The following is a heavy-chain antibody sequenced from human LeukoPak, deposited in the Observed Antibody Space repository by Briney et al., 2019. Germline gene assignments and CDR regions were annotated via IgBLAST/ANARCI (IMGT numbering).Heavy chain of an antibody. Sequence: ASETLSLTCSVSGVSITSNYWSWILQPPGKGLEWLGYTHHSGATSYNPSLKSRSTMTLDTSNNQFSLKLSSVTAADTAVYYCARSSGHSYGDFDYWGQGNLVTVSS. V-gene: IGHV4-59*01. CDR3: ARSSGHSYGDFDY. CDR2: THHSGAT. J-gene: IGHJ4*02. CDR1: GVSITSNY. D-gene: IGHD5-18*01.